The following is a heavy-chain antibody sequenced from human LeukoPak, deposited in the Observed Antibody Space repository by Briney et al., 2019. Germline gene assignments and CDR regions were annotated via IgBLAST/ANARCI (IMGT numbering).Heavy chain of an antibody. D-gene: IGHD3-9*01. CDR1: GFTFSSYW. CDR2: IKQDGSEK. Sequence: GGSLRLSCAASGFTFSSYWMSWVRQAPGKGLEWVANIKQDGSEKYYADSVKGRFSISRDNSKNTLYLQMNSLRAEDTAVYYCARTYYDILTGYLDAFDIWGQGTMVTVSS. J-gene: IGHJ3*02. CDR3: ARTYYDILTGYLDAFDI. V-gene: IGHV3-7*03.